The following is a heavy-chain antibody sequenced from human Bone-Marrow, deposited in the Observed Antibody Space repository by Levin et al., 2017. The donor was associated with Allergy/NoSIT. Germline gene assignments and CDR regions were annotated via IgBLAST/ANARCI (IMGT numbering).Heavy chain of an antibody. CDR1: GFTFSRYS. Sequence: GASVKVSCAASGFTFSRYSMHWVRQAPGKGLEWVSYIISSSNTKDYADSVKGRFTIPIDNAKNSLYLQMNSLRDEDTAVYYCAREDNLNAKRALDYWGQGTLVTVSS. CDR3: AREDNLNAKRALDY. D-gene: IGHD1-20*01. V-gene: IGHV3-48*02. CDR2: IISSSNTK. J-gene: IGHJ4*02.